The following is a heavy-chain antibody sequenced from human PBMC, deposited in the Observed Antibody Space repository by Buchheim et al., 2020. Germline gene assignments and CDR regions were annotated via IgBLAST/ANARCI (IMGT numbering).Heavy chain of an antibody. CDR2: IYYSGST. CDR3: ARGYYYDSSFFDY. D-gene: IGHD3-22*01. V-gene: IGHV4-59*01. Sequence: QVQLQESGPGLVKPSETLSLTCTVSGGSISGFYWSWIRQPPGKGLEWIGYIYYSGSTNYNPSLKSRVHISVDTSKNQFPLKLSSVTAADTAVYYCARGYYYDSSFFDYWGQGTL. J-gene: IGHJ4*02. CDR1: GGSISGFY.